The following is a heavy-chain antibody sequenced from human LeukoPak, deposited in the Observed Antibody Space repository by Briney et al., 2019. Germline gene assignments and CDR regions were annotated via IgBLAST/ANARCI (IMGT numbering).Heavy chain of an antibody. D-gene: IGHD3-9*01. CDR1: GGTFSSYA. Sequence: SVKVSCKASGGTFSSYAISWVRQAPGQGLEWMGGIIPIFGTANYAQKFQGRVTITADESTSTAYMELSSLRSEDAAVYYCARGSTYYDILTGSLDYWGQGTLVTVSS. CDR2: IIPIFGTA. V-gene: IGHV1-69*13. CDR3: ARGSTYYDILTGSLDY. J-gene: IGHJ4*02.